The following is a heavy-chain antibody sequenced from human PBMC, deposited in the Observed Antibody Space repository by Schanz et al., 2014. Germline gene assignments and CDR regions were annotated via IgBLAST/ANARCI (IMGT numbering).Heavy chain of an antibody. D-gene: IGHD2-2*01. CDR3: VKTDAVWRFDS. Sequence: VQLVESGGGLVQPGGSLRLSCAASGFTFSNYGMHWVRQAPGKGMEWVAFIRYDGSKIYYADSVKGRFTISRDNSRNTVSLQMNNVVVDDTTTYYCVKTDAVWRFDSWGQATLVIVSS. J-gene: IGHJ4*02. V-gene: IGHV3-30*02. CDR2: IRYDGSKI. CDR1: GFTFSNYG.